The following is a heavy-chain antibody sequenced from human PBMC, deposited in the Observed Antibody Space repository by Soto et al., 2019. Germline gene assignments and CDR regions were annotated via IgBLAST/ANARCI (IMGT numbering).Heavy chain of an antibody. V-gene: IGHV3-33*01. CDR3: ARDIDYSNYSGLSY. J-gene: IGHJ4*02. CDR2: IWYDGSNK. Sequence: QVQLVESGGGVVQPGRSLRLSCAASGFTFSSYGMHRVRQAPGKGLEWVAVIWYDGSNKYYADSVKGRFTISRDNSKNTLYLQMNSLRAEDTAVYYCARDIDYSNYSGLSYWGQGTLVTVSS. D-gene: IGHD4-4*01. CDR1: GFTFSSYG.